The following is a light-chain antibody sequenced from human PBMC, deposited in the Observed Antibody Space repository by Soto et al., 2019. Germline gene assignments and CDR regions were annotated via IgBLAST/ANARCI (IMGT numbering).Light chain of an antibody. CDR1: SSDVGGYNY. J-gene: IGLJ3*02. Sequence: QSALTQPASVSGSPGQSITISCTGTSSDVGGYNYVAWYQQHPGRAPKLMIHDVSNRPSGVSNRFSGSKSGNTASLTISGLQAEDEADYYCNSYTSSSTWVFGGGNKLTVL. CDR3: NSYTSSSTWV. CDR2: DVS. V-gene: IGLV2-14*01.